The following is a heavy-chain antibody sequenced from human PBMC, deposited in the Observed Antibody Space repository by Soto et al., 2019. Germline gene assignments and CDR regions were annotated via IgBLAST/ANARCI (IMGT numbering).Heavy chain of an antibody. CDR2: ISYDGSNK. D-gene: IGHD2-15*01. Sequence: QVQLVESGGGVVQPGRSLRLSCAASGFTFSSYGMHWVRQAPGKGLEWVAVISYDGSNKYYADSVKGRFTISRDNSKSPLYLQMSSLRAEDTAVYYCAKDQGRDGYLDYWGQGTLVTVSS. V-gene: IGHV3-30*18. CDR1: GFTFSSYG. CDR3: AKDQGRDGYLDY. J-gene: IGHJ4*02.